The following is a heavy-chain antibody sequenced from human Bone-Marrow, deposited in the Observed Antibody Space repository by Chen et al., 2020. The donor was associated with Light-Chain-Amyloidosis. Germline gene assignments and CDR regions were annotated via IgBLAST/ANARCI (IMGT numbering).Heavy chain of an antibody. CDR3: ARDGIEGQWLPPDI. CDR2: IYTSGST. J-gene: IGHJ3*02. Sequence: QVQLQESGPGLVKPSETLSLTCTVSGGSISSYYWSWIRQPAGKGLEWIGRIYTSGSTYYNPSLKSRVTISVDTSKNQFSLKLSSVTAADTAVYYCARDGIEGQWLPPDIWGQGTMVTVSS. D-gene: IGHD6-19*01. CDR1: GGSISSYY. V-gene: IGHV4-4*07.